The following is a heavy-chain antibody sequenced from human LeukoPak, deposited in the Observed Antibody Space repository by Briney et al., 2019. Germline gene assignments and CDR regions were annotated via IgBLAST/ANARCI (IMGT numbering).Heavy chain of an antibody. D-gene: IGHD2-2*01. Sequence: GSSVKVSCKASGGTFSSYAISWVRQPPGQGLEWMGGIIPIFGTANYAQKFQGRVTITADESTSTAYMELSSLRSEDTAVYYCARDRAVVVPAAAYNWFDPWGQGTLVTVSS. CDR1: GGTFSSYA. J-gene: IGHJ5*02. V-gene: IGHV1-69*01. CDR3: ARDRAVVVPAAAYNWFDP. CDR2: IIPIFGTA.